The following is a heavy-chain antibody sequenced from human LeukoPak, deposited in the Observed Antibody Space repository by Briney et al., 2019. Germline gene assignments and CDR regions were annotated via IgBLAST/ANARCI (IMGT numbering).Heavy chain of an antibody. Sequence: SETLSLTCTVSGGSISSSSYYWGWIRQPPGKGLKWIGSINYSGNTYYNPSLKSRVTISVDTSKSQFSLRLNSVTAADTAMYYCARSHDHLWGNYPDYWGQGTLVTVSS. CDR2: INYSGNT. V-gene: IGHV4-39*07. CDR1: GGSISSSSYY. J-gene: IGHJ4*02. D-gene: IGHD3-16*02. CDR3: ARSHDHLWGNYPDY.